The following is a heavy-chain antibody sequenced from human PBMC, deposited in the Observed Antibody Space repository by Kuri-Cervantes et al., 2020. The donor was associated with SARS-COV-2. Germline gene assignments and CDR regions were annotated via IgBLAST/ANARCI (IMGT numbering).Heavy chain of an antibody. V-gene: IGHV1-2*04. CDR2: INPNSGGT. CDR3: ARAIGYYYYYGMDV. Sequence: ASVKVSCKASGYTFTGYYMHWVRQAPGQGLEWMGWINPNSGGTNYAQKFQGWVTMTRDTSISTAYMELRRLRSDDTAVYYCARAIGYYYYYGMDVWGQGTTVTVSS. CDR1: GYTFTGYY. J-gene: IGHJ6*02. D-gene: IGHD2/OR15-2a*01.